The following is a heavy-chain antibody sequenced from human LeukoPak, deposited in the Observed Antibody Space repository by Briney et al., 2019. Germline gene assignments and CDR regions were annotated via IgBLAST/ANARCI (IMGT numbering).Heavy chain of an antibody. CDR1: GFTFSSYD. V-gene: IGHV3-13*04. Sequence: SGGSLRLSCAASGFTFSSYDMHWVRQVTGKGLEWVSVIGNAGDTYYPGSVKGRFTISRENAKNSLHLQMNSLRAGDTAVYYCARGTMVRGVVFDYWGQGTLVTVSS. CDR2: IGNAGDT. CDR3: ARGTMVRGVVFDY. D-gene: IGHD3-10*01. J-gene: IGHJ4*02.